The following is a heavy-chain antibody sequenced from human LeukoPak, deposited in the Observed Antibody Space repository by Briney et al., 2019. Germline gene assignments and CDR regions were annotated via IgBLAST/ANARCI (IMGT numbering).Heavy chain of an antibody. Sequence: GGSLTLSCAASGFTFSSYSMNWVRQAPGKGLEWVSSISSSSSYIYYADSVKGRFTISRDNAKNSLYLQMNSLRAEDTAVYYCARDAPSGSYYRAADDWGQATLVTVSS. V-gene: IGHV3-21*01. D-gene: IGHD1-26*01. CDR1: GFTFSSYS. CDR2: ISSSSSYI. J-gene: IGHJ1*01. CDR3: ARDAPSGSYYRAADD.